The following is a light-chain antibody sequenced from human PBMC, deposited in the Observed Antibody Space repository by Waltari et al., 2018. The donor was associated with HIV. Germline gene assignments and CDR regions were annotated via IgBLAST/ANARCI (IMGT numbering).Light chain of an antibody. Sequence: SYVLTQPPSVSVAPGKTAKITCVGNNIGTKSVHWYQQKPDQAPVLVIYYNADRPPGIPERFSGSNSGNTATLTINRVEAGDEADYYCHVWDTISDHVVFGGGSKLTVL. CDR2: YNA. CDR1: NIGTKS. V-gene: IGLV3-21*04. J-gene: IGLJ2*01. CDR3: HVWDTISDHVV.